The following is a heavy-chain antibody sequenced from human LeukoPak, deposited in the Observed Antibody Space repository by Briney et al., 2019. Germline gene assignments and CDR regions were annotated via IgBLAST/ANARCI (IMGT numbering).Heavy chain of an antibody. V-gene: IGHV3-23*01. CDR2: ISGSGGST. J-gene: IGHJ4*02. D-gene: IGHD6-19*01. CDR3: AKYSSGWYYFDY. CDR1: GFTFSRYA. Sequence: GGSLRLSCAASGFTFSRYAMSWVRQAPGKGLEWVSAISGSGGSTYYADSVKGRFTISRDNSKNTLYLQMNSLRAEDTAVYYCAKYSSGWYYFDYWGQGTLVTVSS.